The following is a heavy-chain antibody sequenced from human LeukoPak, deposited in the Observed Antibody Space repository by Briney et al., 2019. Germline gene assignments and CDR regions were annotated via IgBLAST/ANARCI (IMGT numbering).Heavy chain of an antibody. CDR1: GFTFSSYS. CDR3: ARGPGSSGLDAFDI. D-gene: IGHD3-22*01. CDR2: ISSSSTYI. V-gene: IGHV3-21*01. J-gene: IGHJ3*02. Sequence: GGSLRFSCAASGFTFSSYSMNWVRQAPGKGLEWVSSISSSSTYIYYADSVKGRFTISRDNAKNSLYLQMNSLRAEDTAVYYCARGPGSSGLDAFDIWGQGTMVTVSS.